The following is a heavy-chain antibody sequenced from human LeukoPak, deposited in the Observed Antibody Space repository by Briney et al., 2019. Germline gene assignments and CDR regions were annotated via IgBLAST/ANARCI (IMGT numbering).Heavy chain of an antibody. CDR3: ASIVGATRNFDY. CDR1: GGTFSSYA. Sequence: GASVKVSCKASGGTFSSYAISWVRQAPGQGLEWMGGIIPIFGTANYAQKFQGRVTITADESTSTAYMELSSLRSEDTAVYYCASIVGATRNFDYWGQGTLVTVSS. V-gene: IGHV1-69*13. J-gene: IGHJ4*02. CDR2: IIPIFGTA. D-gene: IGHD1-26*01.